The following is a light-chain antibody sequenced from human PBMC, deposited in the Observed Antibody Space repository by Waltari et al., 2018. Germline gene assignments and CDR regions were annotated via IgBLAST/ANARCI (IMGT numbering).Light chain of an antibody. Sequence: DIQMTQSPSSLSASVGDRVTITCRASQGISNWLAWYQQKPGKAPKLLIYRASNLETGVPSRFSGSGSGTDFTLTISSLQPEDIATYYCQQHYSTPVTFGQGTKLEIK. CDR1: QGISNW. J-gene: IGKJ2*01. CDR3: QQHYSTPVT. CDR2: RAS. V-gene: IGKV1-33*01.